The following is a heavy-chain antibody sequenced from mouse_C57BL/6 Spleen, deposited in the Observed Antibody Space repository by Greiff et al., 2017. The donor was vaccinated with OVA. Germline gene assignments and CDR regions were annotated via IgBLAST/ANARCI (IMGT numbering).Heavy chain of an antibody. Sequence: QVQLQQPGAELVRPGSSVKLSCKASGYTFTSYWMDWVKQRPGQGLEWIGNIYPSDSETHYNQKFKDKATLTVDKSSSTAYMQLSSLTSEDAAVDYYARGRLRNWYFDVWGTGTTVTVSS. V-gene: IGHV1-61*01. J-gene: IGHJ1*03. CDR1: GYTFTSYW. D-gene: IGHD1-1*01. CDR3: ARGRLRNWYFDV. CDR2: IYPSDSET.